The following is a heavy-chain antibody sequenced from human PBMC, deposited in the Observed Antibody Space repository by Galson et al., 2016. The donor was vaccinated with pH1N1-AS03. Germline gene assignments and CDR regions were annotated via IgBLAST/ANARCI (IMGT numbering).Heavy chain of an antibody. V-gene: IGHV1-2*04. CDR3: ARDPRGPCTSATCPTTYYIGMDV. J-gene: IGHJ6*02. Sequence: SVKVSCKASGYIFTGFYVHWVRQAPGQGLEWMGWINTDSGVTNYAQKFEAWVTMTRDTSVSTAYMELYGLKSDDTAVYYCARDPRGPCTSATCPTTYYIGMDVWDQGTTVIVSS. CDR1: GYIFTGFY. D-gene: IGHD2-2*01. CDR2: INTDSGVT.